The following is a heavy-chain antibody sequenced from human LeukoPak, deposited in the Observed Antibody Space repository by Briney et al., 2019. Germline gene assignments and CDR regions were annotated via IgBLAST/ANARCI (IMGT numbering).Heavy chain of an antibody. CDR3: ARVAYSYGYEGPWYFDY. CDR2: INHSGST. Sequence: SETLSLTCAVYGGSVSGYYWSWNRQPPGKGLEWIGEINHSGSTNYNPSLKSRVTISVDTSKNQFSLKLSSVTAADTAVYYCARVAYSYGYEGPWYFDYWGQGTLVTVSS. J-gene: IGHJ4*02. D-gene: IGHD5-18*01. CDR1: GGSVSGYY. V-gene: IGHV4-34*01.